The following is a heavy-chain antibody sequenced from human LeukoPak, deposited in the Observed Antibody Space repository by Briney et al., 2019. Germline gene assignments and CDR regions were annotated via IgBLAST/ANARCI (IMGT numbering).Heavy chain of an antibody. CDR1: GFTFSTYS. Sequence: GGSLRLSCAASGFTFSTYSMTWVRQAPGKGLEWVSSISSSTSYIYYADSVKGRFTVSRDNAKTSLYLQMNSLRAEDTAVYYCARGNTVQDFDYWGRGPLLPVSP. CDR2: ISSSTSYI. V-gene: IGHV3-21*01. CDR3: ARGNTVQDFDY. J-gene: IGHJ4*02. D-gene: IGHD1-1*01.